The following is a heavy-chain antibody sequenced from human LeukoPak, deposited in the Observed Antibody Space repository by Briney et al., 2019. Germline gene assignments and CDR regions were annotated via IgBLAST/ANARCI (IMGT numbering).Heavy chain of an antibody. D-gene: IGHD4-23*01. J-gene: IGHJ3*01. Sequence: SVKVSCKASGFTFTSSAVQWVRQARGQRLEWIGWIVVGSGNTNYAQKFQERVTITRDMSTSTVCMELSSLRSEDTAMYYCAAEGRPTVVTFRKGAVDLWGQGTMVTVSS. CDR1: GFTFTSSA. CDR3: AAEGRPTVVTFRKGAVDL. CDR2: IVVGSGNT. V-gene: IGHV1-58*01.